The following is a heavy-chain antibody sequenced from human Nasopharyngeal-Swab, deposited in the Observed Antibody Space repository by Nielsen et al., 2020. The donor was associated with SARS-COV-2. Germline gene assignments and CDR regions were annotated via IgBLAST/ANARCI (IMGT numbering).Heavy chain of an antibody. Sequence: WIRQPPGKGLEWIGSIYYSGSTYYNPSLKSRVTISVDTSKNQFSLKLISVTAADTAVYYCAKQLAAAGPPGAFDIWGQGTMVTVSS. CDR3: AKQLAAAGPPGAFDI. J-gene: IGHJ3*02. CDR2: IYYSGST. D-gene: IGHD6-13*01. V-gene: IGHV4-39*01.